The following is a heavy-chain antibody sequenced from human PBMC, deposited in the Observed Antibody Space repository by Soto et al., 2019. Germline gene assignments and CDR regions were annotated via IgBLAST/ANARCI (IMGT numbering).Heavy chain of an antibody. CDR2: MNPNSGNT. CDR1: GYTFTSYD. V-gene: IGHV1-8*01. CDR3: ARGRVEGVLRYFDWLIPFDY. J-gene: IGHJ4*02. D-gene: IGHD3-9*01. Sequence: ASVKVSCKASGYTFTSYDINWVRQATGQGLEWMGWMNPNSGNTGYAQKFQGRVTMTRNTSISTAYMELSSLRSEDTAVYYCARGRVEGVLRYFDWLIPFDYWGQGTRVTVSS.